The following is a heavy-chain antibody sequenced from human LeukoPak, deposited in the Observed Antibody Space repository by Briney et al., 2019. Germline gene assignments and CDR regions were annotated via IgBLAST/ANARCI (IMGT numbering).Heavy chain of an antibody. D-gene: IGHD3-16*01. CDR3: MSYAGRSDDY. J-gene: IGHJ4*02. CDR1: GFTFSRYS. Sequence: SGGSLRLSCAASGFTFSRYSMNWVRQAPGKGLEWVSSISSSSSYRYYADSVKGRFTISRDNAKNSLHLQMSSLRAEDTAVYYCMSYAGRSDDYWGQGTLVTVSS. CDR2: ISSSSSYR. V-gene: IGHV3-21*01.